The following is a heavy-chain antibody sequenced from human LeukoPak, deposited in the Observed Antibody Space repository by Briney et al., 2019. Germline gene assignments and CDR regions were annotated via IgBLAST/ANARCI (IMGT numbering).Heavy chain of an antibody. CDR1: GYTFTNYA. D-gene: IGHD4/OR15-4a*01. Sequence: ASVKVSCKTSGYTFTNYAIHWVRQAPGQSLEWMGWINPGNDNTKYSQKFQDRVTFTRDTSATTAFMELSSLRSEDTAVYYCARDRYRARPTYGDYFDYWGQGTLVTVSS. J-gene: IGHJ4*02. V-gene: IGHV1-3*01. CDR2: INPGNDNT. CDR3: ARDRYRARPTYGDYFDY.